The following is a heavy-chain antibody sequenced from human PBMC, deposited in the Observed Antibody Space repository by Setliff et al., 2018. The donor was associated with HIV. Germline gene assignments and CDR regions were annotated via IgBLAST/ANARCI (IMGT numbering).Heavy chain of an antibody. CDR2: IYHSGSS. Sequence: SETLSLTCAVSAYSISSGYYWGWIRQPPGKGLEWIGSIYHSGSSYYSPSLKSRVTLFLDTSKNQFSLTLNSLTAADTAVYYCARLAGQRTIAAADYFFDFWGQGALVTVSS. CDR1: AYSISSGYY. J-gene: IGHJ4*02. D-gene: IGHD6-13*01. CDR3: ARLAGQRTIAAADYFFDF. V-gene: IGHV4-38-2*01.